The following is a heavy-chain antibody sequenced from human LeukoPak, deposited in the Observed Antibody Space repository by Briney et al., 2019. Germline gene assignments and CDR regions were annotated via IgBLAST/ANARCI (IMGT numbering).Heavy chain of an antibody. V-gene: IGHV4-59*01. D-gene: IGHD2-15*01. J-gene: IGHJ4*02. CDR1: GGSISSYY. CDR3: AKTWSRYCSGGSCYFDY. CDR2: IYYSGST. Sequence: KPSETLSLTCTVSGGSISSYYWSWIRQPPGKGLEWIGYIYYSGSTNYNPSLKSRVTISVDTSKNQFSLKLSSVTAADTAVYYCAKTWSRYCSGGSCYFDYWGQGTLVTVSS.